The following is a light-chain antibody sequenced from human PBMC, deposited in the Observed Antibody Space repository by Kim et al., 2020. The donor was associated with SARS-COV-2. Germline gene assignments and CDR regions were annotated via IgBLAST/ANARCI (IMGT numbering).Light chain of an antibody. CDR2: QAY. Sequence: DIQMTQSPSTLSASIGDRVTITCRASQSISNWLAWYQQKPGKAPNFLISQAYGLESEVPSRFSGSGSGTEFSLTISSLQPDDSGTYYCQQFHVYPVTFGQGTKLEI. CDR3: QQFHVYPVT. V-gene: IGKV1-5*03. J-gene: IGKJ2*01. CDR1: QSISNW.